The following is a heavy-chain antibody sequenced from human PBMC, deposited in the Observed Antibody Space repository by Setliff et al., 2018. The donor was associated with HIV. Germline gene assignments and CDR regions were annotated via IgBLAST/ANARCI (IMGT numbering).Heavy chain of an antibody. CDR2: IYHDGTT. J-gene: IGHJ5*01. Sequence: PSETLSLTCSVSGGSINTSSYYWAWVRQPPGNELEWIGSIYHDGTTHYRSSLRSRAAISTDTSKSQISLKVRSVTAADTAVYFCAGHPVTSGWLSLNWFDPWGQGILVTVSS. CDR3: AGHPVTSGWLSLNWFDP. CDR1: GGSINTSSYY. D-gene: IGHD6-19*01. V-gene: IGHV4-39*07.